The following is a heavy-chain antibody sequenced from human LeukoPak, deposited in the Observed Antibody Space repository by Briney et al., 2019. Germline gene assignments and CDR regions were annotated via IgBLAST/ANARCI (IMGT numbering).Heavy chain of an antibody. J-gene: IGHJ4*02. CDR2: ITDSGTRT. CDR3: AKVWTDRDGDCYPGYFDY. D-gene: IGHD2-21*01. V-gene: IGHV3-23*01. CDR1: GFTFSSYA. Sequence: GGSLRLSCAASGFTFSSYAMSWVRQAPGKGLEWVSSITDSGTRTYYADSLNGRFTISRDNAKSTLYLHMNSLRAEDAAVYYCAKVWTDRDGDCYPGYFDYWGQGTLVTVSS.